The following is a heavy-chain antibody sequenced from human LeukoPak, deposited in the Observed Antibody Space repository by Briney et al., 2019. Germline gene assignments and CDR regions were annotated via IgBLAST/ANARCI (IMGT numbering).Heavy chain of an antibody. CDR2: THHSGNT. V-gene: IGHV4-4*02. Sequence: PSETLSLTCAVSGGSITSINWWNWVRQPPGKGPEWIGETHHSGNTNYNPSLKSRVTISVDKSKNQFSLELSSVTAADTAVYYCVTFSIVVLSPYDAFDIWGQGTMVTVSS. CDR1: GGSITSINW. D-gene: IGHD2-8*01. J-gene: IGHJ3*02. CDR3: VTFSIVVLSPYDAFDI.